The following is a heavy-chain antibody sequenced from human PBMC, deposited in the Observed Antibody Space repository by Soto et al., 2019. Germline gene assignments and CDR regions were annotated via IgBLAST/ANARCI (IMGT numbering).Heavy chain of an antibody. J-gene: IGHJ4*02. CDR3: VKGKNYDSSGYDY. Sequence: EVQLVESGGGLVQPGGSLRLSCSASGFTFSSYAMHWVRQAPGKGLEYVSAISSNGGSTYYADSVKGRFTISRDNSKNTRYLQMSSLRAEDTAVYYCVKGKNYDSSGYDYWGQGTLVTVSS. D-gene: IGHD3-22*01. CDR1: GFTFSSYA. V-gene: IGHV3-64D*06. CDR2: ISSNGGST.